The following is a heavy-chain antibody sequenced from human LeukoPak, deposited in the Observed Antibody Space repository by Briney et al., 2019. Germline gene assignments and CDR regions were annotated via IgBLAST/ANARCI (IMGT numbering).Heavy chain of an antibody. CDR2: IYYSGST. J-gene: IGHJ3*02. D-gene: IGHD3-3*01. CDR3: ARADDFWSGSFSFDI. Sequence: SETLSLTCTVSGGSISSSSYYWSWIRQPPGKGLEWIGYIYYSGSTNYNPSLKSRVTISVDTSKNQFSLKLSSVTAADTAVYYCARADDFWSGSFSFDIWGQGTMVTVSS. CDR1: GGSISSSSYY. V-gene: IGHV4-61*01.